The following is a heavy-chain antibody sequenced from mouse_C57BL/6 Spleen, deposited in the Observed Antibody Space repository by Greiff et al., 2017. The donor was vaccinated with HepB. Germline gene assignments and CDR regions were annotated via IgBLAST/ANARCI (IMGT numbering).Heavy chain of an antibody. CDR3: ARREDFDY. J-gene: IGHJ2*01. Sequence: EVKVVESGGGLVKPGGSLKFSCAASGFTFSDYGMHWVRQAPEKGLEWVAYISSGNSTNYYADTVKGRFTISRDNAKNTLFLQMTSLRSEDTAMYYGARREDFDYWGQGTTLTVSS. CDR2: ISSGNSTN. CDR1: GFTFSDYG. V-gene: IGHV5-17*01.